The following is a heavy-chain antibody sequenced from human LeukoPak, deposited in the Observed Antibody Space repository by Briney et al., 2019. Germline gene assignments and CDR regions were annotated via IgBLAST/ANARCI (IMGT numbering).Heavy chain of an antibody. CDR1: GFTFNSYL. CDR2: IKQDGSEK. CDR3: ARDQTKWEPLRRRDYYYMDV. D-gene: IGHD1-26*01. J-gene: IGHJ6*03. V-gene: IGHV3-7*01. Sequence: GGSLRLSCAASGFTFNSYLMSWVRQAPGKGLEWVANIKQDGSEKYYVDSVKGRFTISRDNAKNSLYLQMNSLRAEDTAVYYCARDQTKWEPLRRRDYYYMDVWGKGTTVTVSS.